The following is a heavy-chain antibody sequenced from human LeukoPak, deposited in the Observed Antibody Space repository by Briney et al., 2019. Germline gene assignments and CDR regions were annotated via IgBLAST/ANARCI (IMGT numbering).Heavy chain of an antibody. CDR3: TRVFRAADY. J-gene: IGHJ4*02. CDR2: INPNSGDT. Sequence: ASVKVSCNASGYTFTHYYIHWVRQAARHGLQWMGWINPNSGDTKYAQQFQGRVSMTRDTSITTAYMELNRLTSDDTAVYYCTRVFRAADYWGQGTLVTVSS. V-gene: IGHV1-2*02. D-gene: IGHD2-15*01. CDR1: GYTFTHYY.